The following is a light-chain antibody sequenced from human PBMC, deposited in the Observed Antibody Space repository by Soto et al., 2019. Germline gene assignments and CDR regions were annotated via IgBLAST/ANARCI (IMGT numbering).Light chain of an antibody. CDR3: ATWDSSLSLWV. CDR1: SSNIVSNY. Sequence: QSVLTQPPSVSAAPGQKVTISCSGSSSNIVSNYISWYQQLPGTAPKLLIYDNDKRPSGIPDRFSGSKSGTSATLGITGLQTGDEADYYCATWDSSLSLWVFGGGTKVTVL. V-gene: IGLV1-51*01. J-gene: IGLJ3*02. CDR2: DND.